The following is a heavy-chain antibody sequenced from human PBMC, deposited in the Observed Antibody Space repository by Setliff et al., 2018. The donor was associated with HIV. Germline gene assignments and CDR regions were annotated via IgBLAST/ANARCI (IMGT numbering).Heavy chain of an antibody. V-gene: IGHV4-34*01. CDR3: ARGSIGLGSYRNAYYFDF. Sequence: SETLSLTCTVYGESFSGYYWTWIRQSPGKGLEWIGEINHSGSTKRNPSLKSRVTISTDTSENQFSLKVTSVTAADTAVYYCARGSIGLGSYRNAYYFDFWGQGVLVTVSS. D-gene: IGHD1-26*01. CDR1: GESFSGYY. J-gene: IGHJ4*02. CDR2: INHSGST.